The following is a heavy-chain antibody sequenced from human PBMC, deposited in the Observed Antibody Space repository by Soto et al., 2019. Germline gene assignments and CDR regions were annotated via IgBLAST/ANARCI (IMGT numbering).Heavy chain of an antibody. V-gene: IGHV3-30-3*01. Sequence: QPGGSLRLSCAASGFTFSSYAMHWVRQAPGKGLEWVAVISYDGSNKYYADSVKGRFTISRDNSKNTLYLQMNSLRAEDTAVYYCARDQLIQLWTYYYYYYGMDVWGQGTTVTVSS. CDR3: ARDQLIQLWTYYYYYYGMDV. CDR2: ISYDGSNK. CDR1: GFTFSSYA. J-gene: IGHJ6*02. D-gene: IGHD5-18*01.